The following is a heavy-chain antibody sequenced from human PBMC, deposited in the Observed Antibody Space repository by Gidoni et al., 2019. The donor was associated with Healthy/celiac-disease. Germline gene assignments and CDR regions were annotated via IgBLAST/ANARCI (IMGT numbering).Heavy chain of an antibody. CDR3: ARALIGYCSGGSCYSSLYFDY. CDR2: IYYSGST. J-gene: IGHJ4*02. D-gene: IGHD2-15*01. V-gene: IGHV4-31*03. CDR1: GGSISSGGYY. Sequence: QVQLQESGPGLVKPSQTLSLTCTVSGGSISSGGYYWSWIRQHPGKGLEWIGYIYYSGSTYYNPSLKSRVTISVDTSKNQFSLKLSSVTAADTAVYYCARALIGYCSGGSCYSSLYFDYWGQGTLVTVSS.